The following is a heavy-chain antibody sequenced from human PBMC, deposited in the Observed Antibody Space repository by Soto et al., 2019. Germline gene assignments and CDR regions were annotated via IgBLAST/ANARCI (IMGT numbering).Heavy chain of an antibody. Sequence: RRLSCAASGFTFSSYGMHWVRQAPGKGLEWVAVISYDGSNKYYADSVKGRFTISRDNSKNTLYLQMNSLRAEDTAVYYCAKDRYDYGDYEVDYWGQGTLVTVSS. J-gene: IGHJ4*02. V-gene: IGHV3-30*18. CDR2: ISYDGSNK. D-gene: IGHD4-17*01. CDR3: AKDRYDYGDYEVDY. CDR1: GFTFSSYG.